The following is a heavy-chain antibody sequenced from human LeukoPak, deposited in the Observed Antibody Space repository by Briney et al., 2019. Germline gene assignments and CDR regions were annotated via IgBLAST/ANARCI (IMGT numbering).Heavy chain of an antibody. Sequence: ASVKVSCKASGYTFTGYYIHWVRQAPGQGLEWMGWINPNSGGTNYEEKFQGRVTMTRDTSISTAYMELSRLRSDDTAVYYCARDASPFDYWGQGTLVPSPQ. J-gene: IGHJ4*02. CDR3: ARDASPFDY. CDR1: GYTFTGYY. V-gene: IGHV1-2*02. CDR2: INPNSGGT.